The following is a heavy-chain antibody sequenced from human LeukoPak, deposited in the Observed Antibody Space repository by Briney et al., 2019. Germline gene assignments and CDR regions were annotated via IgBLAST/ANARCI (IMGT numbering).Heavy chain of an antibody. CDR3: ASQSVGLGEFNSES. J-gene: IGHJ4*02. Sequence: KASETLSLTCTVSGGSISSSSYYWGCIRQPPGKGREGNGSIYYTGSTYYNPSLKSRVTISVATSNNQFSLKLCSVTAPATATYYCASQSVGLGEFNSESWGQGTLVTVSS. CDR1: GGSISSSSYY. D-gene: IGHD3-16*01. CDR2: IYYTGST. V-gene: IGHV4-39*01.